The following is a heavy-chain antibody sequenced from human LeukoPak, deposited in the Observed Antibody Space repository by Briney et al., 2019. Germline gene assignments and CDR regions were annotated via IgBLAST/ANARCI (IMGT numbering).Heavy chain of an antibody. Sequence: PGGSLRLSCAVSGITLSNYGMSWVRQAPGKGLQWVAGISDTGGTITYADSVSGRFTISRDNAKNTLYLQMNSLRAEDTAVYFCAKRGAVIRVILVGFHKQAYYFDSWGHGALVTVSS. D-gene: IGHD3-22*01. CDR1: GITLSNYG. V-gene: IGHV3-23*01. CDR3: AKRGAVIRVILVGFHKQAYYFDS. J-gene: IGHJ4*03. CDR2: ISDTGGTI.